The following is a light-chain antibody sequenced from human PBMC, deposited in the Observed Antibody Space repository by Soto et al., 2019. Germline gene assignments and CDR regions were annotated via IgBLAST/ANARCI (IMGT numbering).Light chain of an antibody. Sequence: DIQMTQSPSSLSASVGDRVTITCQASQDISNYLNWYQQKPGKAPKLLIYDASNLETGVPSRFSGSGCWTYFPVPITSLQPEDIATYYCQKYDNLLWKFGNGTKADI. J-gene: IGKJ1*01. V-gene: IGKV1-33*01. CDR1: QDISNY. CDR2: DAS. CDR3: QKYDNLLWK.